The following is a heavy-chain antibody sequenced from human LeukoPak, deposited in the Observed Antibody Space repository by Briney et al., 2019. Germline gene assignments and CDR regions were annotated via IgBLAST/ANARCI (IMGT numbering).Heavy chain of an antibody. V-gene: IGHV3-7*03. J-gene: IGHJ4*02. CDR1: GFIFSSYW. Sequence: PGRSLRLSCAASGFIFSSYWMIWVRQAPGKGLEWVASMKTGGSDKYYADSVKGRFTISRDNSKSTLSLQMNNLRAEDTAVYYCTRSPLNHIVVVPAVSFDYWGQGALVTVSS. CDR3: TRSPLNHIVVVPAVSFDY. CDR2: MKTGGSDK. D-gene: IGHD2-2*01.